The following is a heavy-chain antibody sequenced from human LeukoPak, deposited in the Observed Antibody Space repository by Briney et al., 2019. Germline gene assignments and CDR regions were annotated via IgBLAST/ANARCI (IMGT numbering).Heavy chain of an antibody. V-gene: IGHV1-69*04. CDR3: ARDKDIVVVVAARSSAFDI. CDR2: IIPILGIA. CDR1: GGTFSSYA. J-gene: IGHJ3*02. D-gene: IGHD2-15*01. Sequence: SVKVSCKASGGTFSSYAISWVRQAPGQGLEWMGRIIPILGIANYAQKFQGRVTITADKSTSTAYMELSSLRSEDTAVYCCARDKDIVVVVAARSSAFDIWGQGTMVTVSS.